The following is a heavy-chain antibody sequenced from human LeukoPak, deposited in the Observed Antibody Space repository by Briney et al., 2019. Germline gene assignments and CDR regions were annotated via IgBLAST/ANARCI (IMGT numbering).Heavy chain of an antibody. CDR1: GYIFTGYY. V-gene: IGHV1-2*02. Sequence: ASVKVSCKASGYIFTGYYMHWVRQAPGQGLEWMGWTNPNSGGTNYAQKVQGRVTMTRDTSISTAYMELSRLRSDDTAVYYCARVPGVHKNSFNDLESYCDFWSGPRAGDAFDIWGQGTMVTVSS. D-gene: IGHD3-3*01. CDR3: ARVPGVHKNSFNDLESYCDFWSGPRAGDAFDI. J-gene: IGHJ3*02. CDR2: TNPNSGGT.